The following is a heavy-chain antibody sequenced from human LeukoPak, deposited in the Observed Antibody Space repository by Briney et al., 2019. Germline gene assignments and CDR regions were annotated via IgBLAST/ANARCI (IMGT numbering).Heavy chain of an antibody. CDR2: ISPDSGGT. Sequence: ASVKVSCKPSGYTFTDYYIHWVRQAPGQGLDYMGWISPDSGGTNYAQKFQGRVTMTRDTSISTAYMELSRLRSDDTAVYYCARGPYDSSGYSDYWGQGTLVTVSP. D-gene: IGHD3-22*01. CDR3: ARGPYDSSGYSDY. CDR1: GYTFTDYY. J-gene: IGHJ4*02. V-gene: IGHV1-2*02.